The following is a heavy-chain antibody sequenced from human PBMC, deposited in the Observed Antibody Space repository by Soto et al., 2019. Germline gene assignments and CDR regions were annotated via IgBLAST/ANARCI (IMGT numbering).Heavy chain of an antibody. V-gene: IGHV3-11*01. CDR2: ISSSGSTI. Sequence: GGSLRLSCAASGFTFSDYYMSWIRQAPGKGLEWVSYISSSGSTIYYADSVKGRFTISRDNAKNTLYLQMNSLRAEDAAVYYWAKDIGSTWYAYFDSGGQEPRVTVSS. CDR1: GFTFSDYY. CDR3: AKDIGSTWYAYFDS. J-gene: IGHJ4*02. D-gene: IGHD6-13*01.